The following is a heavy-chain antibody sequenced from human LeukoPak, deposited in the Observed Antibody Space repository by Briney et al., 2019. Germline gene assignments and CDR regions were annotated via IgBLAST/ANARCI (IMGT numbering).Heavy chain of an antibody. V-gene: IGHV3-23*01. J-gene: IGHJ4*02. Sequence: PGGSLRLSCAASGFTFSTYAMSWVRQALGKGLEWVSAISSNGDSTYYADSVKGRFTISRDNSKNTLYLQMNSLTAEDMAVYYCATHYDSSGHYLYFDYWGQGTLATVSS. CDR1: GFTFSTYA. D-gene: IGHD3-22*01. CDR2: ISSNGDST. CDR3: ATHYDSSGHYLYFDY.